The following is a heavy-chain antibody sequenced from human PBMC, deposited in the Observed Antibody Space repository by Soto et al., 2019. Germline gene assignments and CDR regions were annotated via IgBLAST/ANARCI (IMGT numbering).Heavy chain of an antibody. CDR1: GGTFSSYA. V-gene: IGHV1-69*06. Sequence: GASVKVSCKASGGTFSSYAISWVRQAPGQGLEWMGGIIPIFGTANYAQKFQGRVTITADKYTSTAYMELSSLRSEDTAVYYCAREGMPGTIDYWGQGTLVTVSS. CDR2: IIPIFGTA. D-gene: IGHD2-2*01. J-gene: IGHJ4*02. CDR3: AREGMPGTIDY.